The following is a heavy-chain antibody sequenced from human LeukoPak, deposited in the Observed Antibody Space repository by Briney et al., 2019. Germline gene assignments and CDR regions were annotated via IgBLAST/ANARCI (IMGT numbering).Heavy chain of an antibody. CDR1: GYTFVTYG. Sequence: ASVTVACTASGYTFVTYGINWMRQAPGQGLEWMAWISPYNGRTDYAPKFQDRVTLTTDTSTATVFMELRDLTSDDTAQYYCARGGGGSPWSDYWGQGTLVTVSS. J-gene: IGHJ4*02. CDR2: ISPYNGRT. V-gene: IGHV1-18*01. D-gene: IGHD1-26*01. CDR3: ARGGGGSPWSDY.